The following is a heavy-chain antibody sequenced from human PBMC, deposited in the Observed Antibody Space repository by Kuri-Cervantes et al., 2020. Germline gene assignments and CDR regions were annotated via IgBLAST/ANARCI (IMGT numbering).Heavy chain of an antibody. CDR2: IKVDGSEE. CDR1: GFTFYKYW. V-gene: IGHV3-7*01. D-gene: IGHD5-18*01. Sequence: GESLKISCVASGFTFYKYWMSWVRQAPGKGLEWVANIKVDGSEENYLDSVKGRFTISRDNAKSSVYLQVNSLRADDTAVYYCARGYSYPSSGFDCWGQGTLVTVSS. CDR3: ARGYSYPSSGFDC. J-gene: IGHJ4*02.